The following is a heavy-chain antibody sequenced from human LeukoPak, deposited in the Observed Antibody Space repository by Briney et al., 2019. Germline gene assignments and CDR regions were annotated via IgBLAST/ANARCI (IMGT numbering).Heavy chain of an antibody. D-gene: IGHD2-15*01. CDR3: ARALVGAATPSY. CDR2: IYPGDSDT. CDR1: GHSFTTYW. J-gene: IGHJ4*02. Sequence: GESLKISCKGSGHSFTTYWIAWARQMPGKGLEWMGVIYPGDSDTRYSPSLQGQVTLSADKSISTAYLQWSSLKASDTAIYYCARALVGAATPSYWGQGTLVTVSS. V-gene: IGHV5-51*01.